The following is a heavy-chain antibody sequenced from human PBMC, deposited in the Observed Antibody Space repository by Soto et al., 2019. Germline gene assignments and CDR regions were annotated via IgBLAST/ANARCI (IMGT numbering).Heavy chain of an antibody. V-gene: IGHV1-18*01. CDR1: GYTFTSYG. CDR2: ISAYNGNT. Sequence: ASVKVSCKASGYTFTSYGISWVRQAPGQGLEWMGWISAYNGNTNYAQKLQGRVTMTTDTSTSTAYMELRSLRSDDTAVYYCAREVGLWFGELKDYYYGMDVWGQGTTVTV. CDR3: AREVGLWFGELKDYYYGMDV. J-gene: IGHJ6*02. D-gene: IGHD3-10*01.